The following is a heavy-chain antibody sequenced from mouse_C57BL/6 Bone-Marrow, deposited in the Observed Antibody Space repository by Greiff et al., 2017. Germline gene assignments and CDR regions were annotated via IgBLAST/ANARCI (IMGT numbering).Heavy chain of an antibody. V-gene: IGHV14-4*01. J-gene: IGHJ3*01. CDR1: GFNIKDDY. Sequence: FQLQQSGAELVRPGASVKLSCTASGFNIKDDYMHWVKQRPEQGLEWIGWIDPENGDPEYASKFQGKATITVDTSSNTAYLQLSSLTSEDTAVYYCTRIAYWGQGTLVTVSA. CDR2: IDPENGDP. CDR3: TRIAY.